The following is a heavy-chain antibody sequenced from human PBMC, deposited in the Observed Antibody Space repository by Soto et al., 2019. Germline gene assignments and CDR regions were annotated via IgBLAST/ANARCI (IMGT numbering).Heavy chain of an antibody. Sequence: EVQLVESGGGLVQPGGSLRLSCAASGFTFSSYWMSWVRQAPGKGLEWVANIKQDGSEKWYVDSVKGRFTISRDNAKNSLYLQMNNLRAEDTAVYYCARGDYFDSSGPFSDPFDIWGQGTMVTVSS. CDR1: GFTFSSYW. CDR3: ARGDYFDSSGPFSDPFDI. CDR2: IKQDGSEK. J-gene: IGHJ3*02. D-gene: IGHD3-22*01. V-gene: IGHV3-7*04.